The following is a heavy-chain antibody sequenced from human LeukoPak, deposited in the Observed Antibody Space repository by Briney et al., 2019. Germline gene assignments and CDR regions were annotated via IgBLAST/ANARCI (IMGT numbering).Heavy chain of an antibody. CDR3: AREKAWVPTTTGYYHYGLDV. V-gene: IGHV4-59*12. CDR2: VSNCGSS. Sequence: SETLSLTCTVSGGSISTYYWSWIRQSPEKGLEHIGYVSNCGSSKYNPSLESRVTISMDTSKNQFSLRLNSMTAADTAVYYCAREKAWVPTTTGYYHYGLDVWGLGTTVTVSS. D-gene: IGHD1-26*01. J-gene: IGHJ6*02. CDR1: GGSISTYY.